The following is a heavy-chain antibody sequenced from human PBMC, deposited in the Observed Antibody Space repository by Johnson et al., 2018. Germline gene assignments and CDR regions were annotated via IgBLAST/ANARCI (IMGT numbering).Heavy chain of an antibody. J-gene: IGHJ3*02. Sequence: DSVQGRFTLSRNNSKNTLYLQTHSLRAEHTAVYYCARDLVVAATSYDAFDIWGQGTMVTVSS. V-gene: IGHV3-30*14. D-gene: IGHD2-15*01. CDR3: ARDLVVAATSYDAFDI.